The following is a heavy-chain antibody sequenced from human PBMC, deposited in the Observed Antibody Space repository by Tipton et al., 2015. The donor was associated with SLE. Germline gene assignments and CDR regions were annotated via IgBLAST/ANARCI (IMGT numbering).Heavy chain of an antibody. CDR2: MNPNSGNT. CDR1: GYSFTSHD. D-gene: IGHD3-16*02. J-gene: IGHJ6*02. V-gene: IGHV1-8*01. CDR3: ARGHENFIWGNYRCYYHVMGV. Sequence: QLVQSGPEVKKPGASVKVSCKASGYSFTSHDINWVRQATGQGLEWMGWMNPNSGNTGYAQKFQGRVTMTRDTSISTSYMELTSIRSVDTVLFYCARGHENFIWGNYRCYYHVMGVWGQGTTVTVPS.